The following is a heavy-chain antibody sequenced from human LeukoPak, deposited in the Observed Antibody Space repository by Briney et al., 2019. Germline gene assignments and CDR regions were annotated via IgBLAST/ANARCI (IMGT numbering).Heavy chain of an antibody. V-gene: IGHV3-53*01. Sequence: PGGSLRLSCAASGFTVSSNYLSWVRQAPRKGLECVSVIYSGGNTYYADSVKGRFTISRDNSKNTLFLQMNSLRAEDTAVYYCARRGDGGRSFDYWGQGTLVTVSS. CDR1: GFTVSSNY. CDR2: IYSGGNT. J-gene: IGHJ4*02. CDR3: ARRGDGGRSFDY. D-gene: IGHD4-23*01.